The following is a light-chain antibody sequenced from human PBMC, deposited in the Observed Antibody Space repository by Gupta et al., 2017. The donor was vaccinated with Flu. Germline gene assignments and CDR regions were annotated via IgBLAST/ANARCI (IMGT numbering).Light chain of an antibody. V-gene: IGLV2-11*01. CDR3: CSFAGSYTLV. CDR2: DVT. Sequence: QSALTQPRSVSGSPGQSVTISCTGTSSDIGDYNYVSWFQQHPGKAPKLMMYDVTKRSSGVPARFSGSKSGNTASLTISGLQAEDEADYHCCSFAGSYTLVFGGGTKLTVL. CDR1: SSDIGDYNY. J-gene: IGLJ2*01.